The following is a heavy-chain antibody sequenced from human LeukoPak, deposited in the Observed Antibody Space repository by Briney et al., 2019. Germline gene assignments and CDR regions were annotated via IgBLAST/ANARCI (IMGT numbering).Heavy chain of an antibody. CDR1: TYSINNDYF. CDR2: IHHRGNT. Sequence: SETLSLTCAVSTYSINNDYFGGWIRQPPGKGVEWIANIHHRGNTNYNPSFKSRVTISVDTSKNQLPLKLTSVTAADTAVYYCARTGGGPDQADFDFWGQGTPVSVSS. J-gene: IGHJ4*02. D-gene: IGHD3-16*01. CDR3: ARTGGGPDQADFDF. V-gene: IGHV4-38-2*01.